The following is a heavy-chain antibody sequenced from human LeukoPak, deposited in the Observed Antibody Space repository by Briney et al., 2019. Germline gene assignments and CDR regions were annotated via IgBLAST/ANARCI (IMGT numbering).Heavy chain of an antibody. CDR2: IYTSGST. CDR1: GGSFSGYY. D-gene: IGHD3-10*01. CDR3: ARGEATRWFGELFKK. J-gene: IGHJ4*02. V-gene: IGHV4-59*10. Sequence: SETLSLTCAVYGGSFSGYYWSWIRQPAGKGLEWIGRIYTSGSTNYNPSLKSRVTISVDTSKNQFSLRLSSVTAADTAVYYCARGEATRWFGELFKKWGQGTLVTVSS.